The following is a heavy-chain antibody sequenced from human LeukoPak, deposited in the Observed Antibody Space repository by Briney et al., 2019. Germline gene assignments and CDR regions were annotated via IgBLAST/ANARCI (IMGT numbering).Heavy chain of an antibody. V-gene: IGHV3-66*01. CDR2: MYSVGST. J-gene: IGHJ4*02. CDR3: AGSLAYCGGDCRLGDY. CDR1: GFTVSNNY. D-gene: IGHD2-21*02. Sequence: GGSLRLSCAASGFTVSNNYMTWVRQPPGKGLEWVSVMYSVGSTYYADSVKGRFTISRDNSKNTLYLLMKSLRAEDTAVYYCAGSLAYCGGDCRLGDYWGQGTLVTVSS.